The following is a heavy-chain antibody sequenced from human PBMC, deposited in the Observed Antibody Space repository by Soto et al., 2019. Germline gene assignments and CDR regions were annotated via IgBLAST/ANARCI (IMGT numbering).Heavy chain of an antibody. CDR2: ISGSGGST. D-gene: IGHD2-15*01. J-gene: IGHJ4*02. Sequence: EVQLLESGGGLVQPGGSLRLSCAASGFTFSSYAMSWVRQAPGKGLEWVSAISGSGGSTYYADSVKGRFTISRDNSKNTLYLQMNSLRAEDTAVYYCAKVSGGYCSGGSCPADPSDYWGQGTLVTVSS. CDR3: AKVSGGYCSGGSCPADPSDY. V-gene: IGHV3-23*01. CDR1: GFTFSSYA.